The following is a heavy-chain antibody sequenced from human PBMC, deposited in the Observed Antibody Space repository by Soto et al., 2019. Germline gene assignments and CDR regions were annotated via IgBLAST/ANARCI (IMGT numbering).Heavy chain of an antibody. V-gene: IGHV1-69*13. CDR2: IIPIFGTA. Sequence: SVKVSCKASGGTFSSYAISWVRQAPGQGLEWMGGIIPIFGTANYAQKFQGRVTITADESTSTAYMELSSLRSEDTAVYYCARGRDGYNHAFDFWGQGTLVTVSS. D-gene: IGHD5-12*01. CDR1: GGTFSSYA. J-gene: IGHJ4*02. CDR3: ARGRDGYNHAFDF.